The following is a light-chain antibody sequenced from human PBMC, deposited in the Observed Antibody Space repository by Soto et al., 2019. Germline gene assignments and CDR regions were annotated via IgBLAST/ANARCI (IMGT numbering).Light chain of an antibody. Sequence: QSALTQAASVSGCPGQSITISCTGTSSDVGGHNSVCWYQQHPGKVPKLLIYEVTNRPSGVSSRFSGSKSGNTASLTISGLQAEDEADYYCSSYVTGNTVVFGGGTKVTVL. CDR1: SSDVGGHNS. CDR2: EVT. J-gene: IGLJ3*02. V-gene: IGLV2-14*01. CDR3: SSYVTGNTVV.